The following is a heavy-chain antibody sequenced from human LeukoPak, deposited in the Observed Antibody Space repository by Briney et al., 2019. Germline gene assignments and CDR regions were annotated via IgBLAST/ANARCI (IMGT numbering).Heavy chain of an antibody. CDR1: GYTFTGYY. V-gene: IGHV1-2*02. CDR2: INPNSGGT. Sequence: ASVKVSCKASGYTFTGYYMHWVRQAPGQGLEWMGWINPNSGGTNYAQKFQGRVTMTRDTSISTAYMELSRLRSDDTAVYYCARELRHGSGSSNYYYYGMDVWGQGTTVTVFS. CDR3: ARELRHGSGSSNYYYYGMDV. J-gene: IGHJ6*02. D-gene: IGHD3-10*01.